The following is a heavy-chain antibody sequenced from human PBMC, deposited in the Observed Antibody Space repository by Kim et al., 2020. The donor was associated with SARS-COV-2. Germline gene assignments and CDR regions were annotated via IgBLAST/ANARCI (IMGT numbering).Heavy chain of an antibody. CDR1: GYSFTSYW. J-gene: IGHJ6*02. Sequence: GESLKISCKGSGYSFTSYWIGWVRQMPGKGLEWMGIIYPGDSDTRYSPSFQGQVTISADKSISTAYLQWSSLKASDTAMYYCARHSWGGGATTHYYYGMDVWGQGTTVTVSS. CDR3: ARHSWGGGATTHYYYGMDV. V-gene: IGHV5-51*01. CDR2: IYPGDSDT. D-gene: IGHD1-26*01.